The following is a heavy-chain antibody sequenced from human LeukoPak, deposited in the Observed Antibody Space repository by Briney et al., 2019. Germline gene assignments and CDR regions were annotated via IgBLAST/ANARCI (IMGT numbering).Heavy chain of an antibody. V-gene: IGHV3-21*01. J-gene: IGHJ4*02. Sequence: GGSLRLSCAASGFTFSSYSMNWDRQAPGKGLEWVSSISSSSSYIYYADSVKGRFTISRDNAKNSLYLQMNSLRAEDTAVYYCASLAVAGTETFDYWGQGTLVTVSS. CDR3: ASLAVAGTETFDY. CDR2: ISSSSSYI. D-gene: IGHD6-19*01. CDR1: GFTFSSYS.